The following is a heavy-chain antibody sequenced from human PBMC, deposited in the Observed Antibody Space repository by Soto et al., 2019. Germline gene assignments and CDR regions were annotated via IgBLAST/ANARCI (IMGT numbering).Heavy chain of an antibody. D-gene: IGHD2-15*01. V-gene: IGHV3-53*04. Sequence: EVQLVESGGGLVQPGGSLRLSCAASGFTVSSNYMSWVRQAPGKGLEWVSVIYSGGSTYYADSVKGRFTISRHNSKNTLYLQMNSLRAEDTAVYYCARHNCSGGSCYSGDAFDIWGQGTMVTVSS. CDR1: GFTVSSNY. CDR2: IYSGGST. CDR3: ARHNCSGGSCYSGDAFDI. J-gene: IGHJ3*02.